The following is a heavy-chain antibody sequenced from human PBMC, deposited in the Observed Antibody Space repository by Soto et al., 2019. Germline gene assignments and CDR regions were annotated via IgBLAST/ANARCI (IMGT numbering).Heavy chain of an antibody. J-gene: IGHJ4*02. CDR1: GFTFSSYA. D-gene: IGHD3-22*01. CDR3: AKTSTDYYDSSGYARY. CDR2: ISGSGGST. V-gene: IGHV3-23*01. Sequence: GGSLRLSCAASGFTFSSYAMSWVRQAPGKGLEWVSAISGSGGSTYYADSVKGRFTISRDNSKNTLYLQMNSLRAEDTAVYYCAKTSTDYYDSSGYARYWGQGTLVTVSS.